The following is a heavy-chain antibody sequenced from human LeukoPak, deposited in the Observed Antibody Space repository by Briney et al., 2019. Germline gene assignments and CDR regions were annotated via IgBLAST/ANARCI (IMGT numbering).Heavy chain of an antibody. V-gene: IGHV3-23*01. CDR3: AKTPGYDPVGAFDI. Sequence: GGSLRLSCAASGFTFSSYAMSWVRQAPGEGLEWVSAISGSGGGTYYADSVKGRFTISRDNSKNTLYLQMNSLRAEDTAVYYCAKTPGYDPVGAFDIWGQGTMVTVSS. CDR1: GFTFSSYA. D-gene: IGHD5-12*01. J-gene: IGHJ3*02. CDR2: ISGSGGGT.